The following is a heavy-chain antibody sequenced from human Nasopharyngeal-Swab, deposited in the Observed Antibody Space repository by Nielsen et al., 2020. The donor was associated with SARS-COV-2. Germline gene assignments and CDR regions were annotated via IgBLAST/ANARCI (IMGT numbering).Heavy chain of an antibody. CDR1: GFTFSSYS. D-gene: IGHD2-2*02. V-gene: IGHV3-21*01. CDR2: ISSSSSYI. Sequence: GESLKISCAASGFTFSSYSMNWVRQAPGKGPEWVSSISSSSSYIYYADSVKGRFTISRDNAKNSLYLQMNSLRAEDTAVYYCARFGGCSSTSCYITFDAFDIWGQGTMVTVSS. J-gene: IGHJ3*02. CDR3: ARFGGCSSTSCYITFDAFDI.